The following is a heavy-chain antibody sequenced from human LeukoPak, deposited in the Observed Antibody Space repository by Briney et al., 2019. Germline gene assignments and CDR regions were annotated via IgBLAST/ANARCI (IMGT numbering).Heavy chain of an antibody. CDR1: GFTFSTYS. CDR2: ISSSSSSTI. D-gene: IGHD5-18*01. V-gene: IGHV3-48*04. Sequence: GGSLRLSCAASGFTFSTYSMNWVRQAPGKGLEWLSYISSSSSSTIYNADSVKGRFTISRDNAKNSLYLQMNSLRAEDTAVYYCARGTGYSYGPDAFDIGGQGTMVTVPS. J-gene: IGHJ3*02. CDR3: ARGTGYSYGPDAFDI.